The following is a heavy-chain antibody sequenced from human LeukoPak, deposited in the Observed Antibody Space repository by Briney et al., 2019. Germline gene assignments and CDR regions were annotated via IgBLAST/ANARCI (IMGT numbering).Heavy chain of an antibody. Sequence: GGSLRLSCAASGFTFSNAWMNWVRQAPGKGLEWVAVISYDGSNKYYADSVKGRFTISRDNSKNTPYLQMNSLRAEDTAVYYCAKELAAAGTASFDYWGQGTLVTVSS. V-gene: IGHV3-30*18. CDR3: AKELAAAGTASFDY. D-gene: IGHD6-13*01. CDR2: ISYDGSNK. J-gene: IGHJ4*02. CDR1: GFTFSNAW.